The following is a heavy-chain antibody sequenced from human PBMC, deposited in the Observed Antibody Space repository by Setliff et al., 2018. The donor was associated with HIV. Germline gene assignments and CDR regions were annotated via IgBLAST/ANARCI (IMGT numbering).Heavy chain of an antibody. CDR2: ISSASSTI. J-gene: IGHJ6*03. CDR3: ARVELWFGERGYYMDV. CDR1: GFTFSNYC. Sequence: GGSLRLSCAASGFTFSNYCMTWVRQAPGKGLEWLSYISSASSTIYYADSLKGRFTISRDNAKNSLYLQMNSLRVEDTAVYYCARVELWFGERGYYMDVWGKGTTVTVSS. V-gene: IGHV3-48*01. D-gene: IGHD3-10*01.